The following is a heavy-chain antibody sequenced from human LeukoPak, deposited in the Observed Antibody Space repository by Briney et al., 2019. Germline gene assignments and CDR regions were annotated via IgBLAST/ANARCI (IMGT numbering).Heavy chain of an antibody. J-gene: IGHJ3*02. Sequence: QPGGSLRLSCAASGFIFSDYSMNWVRQAPGKGLEWVSYISSSSSTIYYADSVKGRFTISRDNAKNSLFLQMNSLRAEDTAVYYCAREGRLDYDSSGYDAFDIWGQGTMVTVSS. CDR3: AREGRLDYDSSGYDAFDI. D-gene: IGHD3-22*01. V-gene: IGHV3-48*01. CDR1: GFIFSDYS. CDR2: ISSSSSTI.